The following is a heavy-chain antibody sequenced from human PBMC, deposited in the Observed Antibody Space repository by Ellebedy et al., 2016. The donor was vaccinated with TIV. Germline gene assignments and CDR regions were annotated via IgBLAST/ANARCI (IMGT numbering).Heavy chain of an antibody. D-gene: IGHD4-23*01. Sequence: GESLKISCVASGFTFSDYWMHWFRLAPGKGLVWVSRLLGDGTNRDYADSVKGRFTISRDNAKNTLYLQMNSLRAEDTAVYYCARDAAGNGGKLDYWGQGALVTVSS. V-gene: IGHV3-74*01. CDR3: ARDAAGNGGKLDY. CDR1: GFTFSDYW. CDR2: LLGDGTNR. J-gene: IGHJ4*02.